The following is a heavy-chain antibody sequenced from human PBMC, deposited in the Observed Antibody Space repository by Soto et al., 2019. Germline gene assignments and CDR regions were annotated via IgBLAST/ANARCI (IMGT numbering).Heavy chain of an antibody. CDR3: VRLLWFGELT. CDR1: GFSLSTSGVG. D-gene: IGHD3-10*01. Sequence: QITLKESGPTLVKPTQTLTLTCTISGFSLSTSGVGVGWIRQPPGKALVWLALIYWDGDKRYSPSLKNRLTITKDTSKNQVVLTMTNMDPVDTATYYCVRLLWFGELTWGQGTLVTVSS. CDR2: IYWDGDK. J-gene: IGHJ4*02. V-gene: IGHV2-5*02.